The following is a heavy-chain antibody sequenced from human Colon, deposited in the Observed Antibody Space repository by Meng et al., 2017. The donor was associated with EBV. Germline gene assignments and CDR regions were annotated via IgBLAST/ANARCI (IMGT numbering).Heavy chain of an antibody. D-gene: IGHD6-19*01. V-gene: IGHV4-31*03. CDR3: ARVSSGWDYFDY. CDR1: GGSVSSGGYY. CDR2: IYYSGST. Sequence: VQLQESGPGLGKPSQTLSLTCTVSGGSVSSGGYYWTWIRQHSGKGLEWFGHIYYSGSTFYNPSLKRRVIISIDTSKNQFSLNLRSVTAVDTAVYYCARVSSGWDYFDYWGQGTLVTVSS. J-gene: IGHJ4*02.